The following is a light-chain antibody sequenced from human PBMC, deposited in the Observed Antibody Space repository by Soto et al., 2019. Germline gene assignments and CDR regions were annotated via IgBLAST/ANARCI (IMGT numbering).Light chain of an antibody. V-gene: IGKV3-20*01. J-gene: IGKJ2*01. CDR3: QKYGDSPMYS. CDR1: QSVSSK. Sequence: VLTQSPATLSVSPGERATLSCRASQSVSSKLAWYQQKPGQAPRLLIYGASSRATGIPDRFSGSGSGTDFTLTISRLEPEDFAVYYCQKYGDSPMYSFGQGTKVDIK. CDR2: GAS.